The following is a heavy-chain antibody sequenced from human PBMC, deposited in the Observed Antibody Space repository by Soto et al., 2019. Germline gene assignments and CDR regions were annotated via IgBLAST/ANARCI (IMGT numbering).Heavy chain of an antibody. CDR1: GFTFSSYG. Sequence: QVQLVESGGGVVQPGRSLRLSCAASGFTFSSYGMHWVRQAPGKGLEWVAVISHDGSYQYYEDSVKGRFTISRDNSKNMWYLQRNSLRAEDTAVYYCAKGQGNYWASDYWGQGTLVIVSS. D-gene: IGHD1-7*01. CDR3: AKGQGNYWASDY. V-gene: IGHV3-30*18. J-gene: IGHJ4*02. CDR2: ISHDGSYQ.